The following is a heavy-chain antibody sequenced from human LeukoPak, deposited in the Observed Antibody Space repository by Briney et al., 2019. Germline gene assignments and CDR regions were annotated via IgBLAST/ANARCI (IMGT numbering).Heavy chain of an antibody. CDR2: IYPGDSDT. CDR1: GYSFTSYW. D-gene: IGHD2-2*01. V-gene: IGHV5-51*01. J-gene: IGHJ3*02. Sequence: GESLKISCKGSGYSFTSYWIGWVRQMPGKGLEWMGIIYPGDSDTRYSPSFQGQVTISADKSISTAYLQWSSLKASDTAMHYCARRYCSSTSCYAFDIWGQGTMVTVSS. CDR3: ARRYCSSTSCYAFDI.